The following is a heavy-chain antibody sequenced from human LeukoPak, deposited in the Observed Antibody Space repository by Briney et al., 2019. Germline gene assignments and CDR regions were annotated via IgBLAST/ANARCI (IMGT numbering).Heavy chain of an antibody. CDR2: ISAYNGNT. V-gene: IGHV1-18*04. J-gene: IGHJ4*02. Sequence: GASVKVSCKASGYTFTGYYMHWVRQAPGQGLEWMGWISAYNGNTNYAQKLQGRVTMTTDTSTSTAYVELRSLRSDDTAVYYCARDLDQYSGRFGGFGHDFWGQGTLVTVSS. CDR1: GYTFTGYY. CDR3: ARDLDQYSGRFGGFGHDF. D-gene: IGHD1-26*01.